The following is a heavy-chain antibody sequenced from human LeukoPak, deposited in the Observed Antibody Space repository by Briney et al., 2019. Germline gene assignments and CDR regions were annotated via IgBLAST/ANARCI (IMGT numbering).Heavy chain of an antibody. J-gene: IGHJ3*02. CDR2: ISGSSSYI. CDR3: ARDSYGSGSFDI. Sequence: GGSLRLSCAASGFTFSDNAMNWVRQAPGKGLEWVPSISGSSSYIYYADSVKGRFTISRDNAKSSLYLHMNSLRAEDTAVYYCARDSYGSGSFDIWGQGTMVTVSS. D-gene: IGHD3-10*01. CDR1: GFTFSDNA. V-gene: IGHV3-21*01.